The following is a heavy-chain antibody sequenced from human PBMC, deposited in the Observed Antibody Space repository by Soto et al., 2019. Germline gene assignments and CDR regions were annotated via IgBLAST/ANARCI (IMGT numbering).Heavy chain of an antibody. J-gene: IGHJ6*03. CDR3: ARSGGGGLTGYYYYYYYYMDV. CDR2: ISAYNGNT. Sequence: GASVKVSCKASGYTFTSYGISWVRQAPGQGLEWMGWISAYNGNTNYAQKLQGRVTMTTDTSTSTAYMELRSLRSDDTAVYYCARSGGGGLTGYYYYYYYYMDVWGKGTTVTVSS. V-gene: IGHV1-18*01. D-gene: IGHD3-9*01. CDR1: GYTFTSYG.